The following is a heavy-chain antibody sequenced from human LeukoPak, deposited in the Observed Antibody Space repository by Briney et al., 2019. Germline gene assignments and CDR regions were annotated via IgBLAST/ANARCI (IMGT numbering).Heavy chain of an antibody. D-gene: IGHD3-3*01. V-gene: IGHV3-7*01. CDR2: IKQDGSVK. CDR1: GFTFRTYW. Sequence: PGGSLRLSCTASGFTFRTYWMEWVRQAPGKGLEWVANIKQDGSVKNYADSVKGRFTISRDNAKNSIYLEMNSLRAEDTALYFCARNFGSQRFDYWGQGTLVTVSS. CDR3: ARNFGSQRFDY. J-gene: IGHJ4*02.